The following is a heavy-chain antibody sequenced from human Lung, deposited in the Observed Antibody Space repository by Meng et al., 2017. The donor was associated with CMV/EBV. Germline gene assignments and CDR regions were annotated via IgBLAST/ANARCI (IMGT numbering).Heavy chain of an antibody. D-gene: IGHD6-19*01. CDR1: GYTFTGYY. J-gene: IGHJ4*02. Sequence: ASVKVSCKASGYTFTGYYIHWVRQAPGQGLEWMGCIYPNTGGAKYAQKFQGRVTMTRDTSISTAYMELSSLRSDDTAVYYCARVIAVAGTAPFDYWGQGTXVTVYS. V-gene: IGHV1-2*02. CDR3: ARVIAVAGTAPFDY. CDR2: IYPNTGGA.